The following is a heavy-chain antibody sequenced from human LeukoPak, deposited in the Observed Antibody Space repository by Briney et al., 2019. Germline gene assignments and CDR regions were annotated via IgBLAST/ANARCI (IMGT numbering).Heavy chain of an antibody. CDR2: IYHSGST. D-gene: IGHD6-13*01. V-gene: IGHV4-4*02. J-gene: IGHJ4*02. CDR3: AKGLTAATGIGY. Sequence: SETLSLTCAVSGGSISSSYWWSWVRQPPGKGLEWIGEIYHSGSTNYNPSLKSRITMSVDTSKNHFSLKLSSVTAADTAVYYCAKGLTAATGIGYWGQGTLVTVSS. CDR1: GGSISSSYW.